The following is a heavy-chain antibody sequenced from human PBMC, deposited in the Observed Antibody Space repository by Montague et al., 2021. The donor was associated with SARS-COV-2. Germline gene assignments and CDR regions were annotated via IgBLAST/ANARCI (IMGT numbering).Heavy chain of an antibody. V-gene: IGHV4-31*03. D-gene: IGHD3-16*02. CDR2: IYYSGST. J-gene: IGHJ4*02. CDR3: ARVKSMITFGGVIDLFDY. Sequence: TLSLTCTVSGGSISSGGYYWSWLRQPPGKGLEWIGYIYYSGSTYYNPSLKSRVTISVDTSKNQFSLKLSSVTAADTAVYYCARVKSMITFGGVIDLFDYWGQGTPVTVSS. CDR1: GGSISSGGYY.